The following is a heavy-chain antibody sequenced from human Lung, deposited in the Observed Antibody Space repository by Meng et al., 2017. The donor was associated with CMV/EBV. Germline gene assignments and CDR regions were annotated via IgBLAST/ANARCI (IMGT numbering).Heavy chain of an antibody. V-gene: IGHV4-4*02. Sequence: QVQLRESGPALVKPSATLSLTGAVSGDSITNHNWWAWVRQPPGKGLEWIGEIPHRGSSAYNPSLKSRVSMSIDKSKNQFSLKLTSVTAADTAVYHCLRRSGGSVWGQGTLVTISS. CDR3: LRRSGGSV. J-gene: IGHJ1*01. D-gene: IGHD3-10*01. CDR1: GDSITNHNW. CDR2: IPHRGSS.